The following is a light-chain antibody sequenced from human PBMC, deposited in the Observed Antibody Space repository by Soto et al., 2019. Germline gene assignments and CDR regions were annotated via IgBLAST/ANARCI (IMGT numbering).Light chain of an antibody. J-gene: IGKJ1*01. CDR1: QSVSGNF. CDR2: YVS. V-gene: IGKV3-20*01. Sequence: IVLTQSPGTLSLSPGETATLSCRADQSVSGNFLAWYQQKTGQAPRLLLSYVSNRATGVPDRFSGVGSGTDFPLTISRLENEDFAVYYCQQYGASPWTFGPGTKVDVK. CDR3: QQYGASPWT.